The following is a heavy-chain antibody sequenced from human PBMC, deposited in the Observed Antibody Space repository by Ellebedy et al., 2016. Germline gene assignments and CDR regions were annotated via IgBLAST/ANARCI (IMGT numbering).Heavy chain of an antibody. J-gene: IGHJ6*02. CDR1: GDSVSSNSAA. CDR2: TYYRSKWYN. V-gene: IGHV6-1*01. CDR3: ARSPIMATITGHYYYYYGMDV. D-gene: IGHD5-12*01. Sequence: SQTLSLTCXISGDSVSSNSAAWNWIRQSPPRGLEWLGRTYYRSKWYNDYAVSVKSRITINPDTSKNQFSLQLNSVTPEDTAVYYCARSPIMATITGHYYYYYGMDVWGQGTTVTVSS.